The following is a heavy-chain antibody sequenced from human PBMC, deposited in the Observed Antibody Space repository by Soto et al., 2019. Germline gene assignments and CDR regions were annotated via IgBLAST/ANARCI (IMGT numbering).Heavy chain of an antibody. CDR3: ARRQRGTYLFDY. D-gene: IGHD7-27*01. CDR1: GGSISISYY. J-gene: IGHJ4*02. Sequence: SETLSLTCAVSGGSISISYYWGWIRQPPGKGLEWIGSIYYSGSTYYNPSLKSRVTISVDTSKNQFSLKLSSVTAADTAVYYCARRQRGTYLFDYWGQGTLVTVS. V-gene: IGHV4-39*01. CDR2: IYYSGST.